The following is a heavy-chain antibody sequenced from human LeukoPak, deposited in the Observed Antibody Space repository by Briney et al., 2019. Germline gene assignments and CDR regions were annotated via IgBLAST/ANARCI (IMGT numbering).Heavy chain of an antibody. CDR3: ARESPLSYDSSGYHYYYYMDV. Sequence: GGSLRLSCAASGFTFSSYSMNWVRQAPGKGLEWVSSISSSSSYIYYADSVKGRFTISRDNAKNSLYPQMNSLRAEDTAVYYCARESPLSYDSSGYHYYYYMDVWGKGTTVTISS. J-gene: IGHJ6*03. V-gene: IGHV3-21*01. CDR2: ISSSSSYI. CDR1: GFTFSSYS. D-gene: IGHD3-22*01.